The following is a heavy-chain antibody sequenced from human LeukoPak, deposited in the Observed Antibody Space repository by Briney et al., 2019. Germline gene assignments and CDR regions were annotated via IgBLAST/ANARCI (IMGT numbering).Heavy chain of an antibody. J-gene: IGHJ4*02. CDR3: ARGAGYQLLIASWSDY. V-gene: IGHV1-2*02. Sequence: ASVKVSCKASGYTFTGYYMHWVRQAPGQGLEWMGWINPNSGGTNYAQKFQGRVTMTRDTSISTAYMELSRLRSDDTAVYYCARGAGYQLLIASWSDYWGQGTLVTVSS. CDR1: GYTFTGYY. D-gene: IGHD2-2*01. CDR2: INPNSGGT.